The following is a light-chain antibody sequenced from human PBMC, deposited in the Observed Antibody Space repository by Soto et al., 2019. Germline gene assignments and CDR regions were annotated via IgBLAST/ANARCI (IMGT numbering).Light chain of an antibody. V-gene: IGLV2-11*01. J-gene: IGLJ2*01. Sequence: QSVLTQPRSVSGSPGQSVTISCTGTSGDVGGYNYVSWYQQHPGKAPKLMIYDVTKRPSGVPDRFSGSKSGNTASLTISGLQAEDEADYYCCSYAGSYSFEVFGGGTQLTVL. CDR1: SGDVGGYNY. CDR2: DVT. CDR3: CSYAGSYSFEV.